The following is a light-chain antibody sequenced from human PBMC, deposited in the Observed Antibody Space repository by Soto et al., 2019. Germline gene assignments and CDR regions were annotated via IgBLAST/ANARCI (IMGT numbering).Light chain of an antibody. V-gene: IGKV3-11*01. CDR1: QSVSSY. J-gene: IGKJ2*01. CDR2: DAS. CDR3: QRRGYT. Sequence: EIVLTQSPATLSLSPGERATLSCRASQSVSSYLAWYQQKPGQAPRLLIYDASNRATGIPARFSGRGSGTDLTLTMSSLEPEDFAVYYCQRRGYTLGQGTKLEIK.